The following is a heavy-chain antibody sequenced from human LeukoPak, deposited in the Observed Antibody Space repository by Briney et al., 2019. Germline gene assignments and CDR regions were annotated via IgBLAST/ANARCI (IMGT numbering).Heavy chain of an antibody. V-gene: IGHV1-8*03. CDR3: ARAERRSYDFWGDQHYYYMDV. CDR1: GYTFARYD. CDR2: MNPNSGNS. J-gene: IGHJ6*03. Sequence: GASVKVSCMASGYTFARYDINWVRQAPGQGLEWMGWMNPNSGNSGYAQKFQDRVTITRDTSMSTAYMELSSLRSEDTAVYYCARAERRSYDFWGDQHYYYMDVWGEGTTVTVSS. D-gene: IGHD3-3*01.